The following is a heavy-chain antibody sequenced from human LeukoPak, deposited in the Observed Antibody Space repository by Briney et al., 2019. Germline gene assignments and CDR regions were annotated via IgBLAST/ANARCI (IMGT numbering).Heavy chain of an antibody. CDR1: GFTFSSHG. CDR2: ISPSGSIS. J-gene: IGHJ5*02. Sequence: GGSLRLSCAASGFTFSSHGINWVRQAPGKGLEWVSGISPSGSISYYADSVKGRSTISRDNSKNTVSLQMNSLRAEDTALYYCARDLDWGAFDAWGQGTLVTVSS. V-gene: IGHV3-23*01. CDR3: ARDLDWGAFDA. D-gene: IGHD3-9*01.